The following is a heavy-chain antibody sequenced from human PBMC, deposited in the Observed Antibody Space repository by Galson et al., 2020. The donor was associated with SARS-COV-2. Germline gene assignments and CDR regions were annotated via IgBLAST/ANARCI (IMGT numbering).Heavy chain of an antibody. D-gene: IGHD3-22*01. CDR2: FDPEDGET. J-gene: IGHJ5*02. CDR3: ATATPMTMTGWFDP. V-gene: IGHV1-24*01. CDR1: GYTLTELS. Sequence: ASVKVSCKVSGYTLTELSMHWVRQAPGKGLEWMGGFDPEDGETIYAQKFQGRVTMTEDTSTDTAYMELSSLRSEDTAVYYCATATPMTMTGWFDPWGQGTLVTVSS.